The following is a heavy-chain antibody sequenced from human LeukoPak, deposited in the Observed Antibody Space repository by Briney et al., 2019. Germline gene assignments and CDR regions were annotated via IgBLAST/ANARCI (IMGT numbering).Heavy chain of an antibody. D-gene: IGHD6-13*01. Sequence: SETLSLTCTVSGGSISSYYWSWIRQPAGKGLKWIGRIYTSGSTNYNPSLKSRVTMSVDTSKNQFSLKLSSVTAADTAVYYCARDKFRGIAAAFPEYWGQGTLVTVSS. J-gene: IGHJ4*02. CDR1: GGSISSYY. CDR3: ARDKFRGIAAAFPEY. CDR2: IYTSGST. V-gene: IGHV4-4*07.